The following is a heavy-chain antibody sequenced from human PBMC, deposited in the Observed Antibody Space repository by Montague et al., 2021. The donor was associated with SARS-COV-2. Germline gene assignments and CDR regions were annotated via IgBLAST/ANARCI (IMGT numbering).Heavy chain of an antibody. V-gene: IGHV4-34*01. CDR3: VRSVGRRGTLYSSGWSKYPFYF. D-gene: IGHD6-19*01. J-gene: IGHJ4*02. CDR1: GESFSEYI. CDR2: INHRGLT. Sequence: SETLSLTCAVYGESFSEYIWNWIRQPPGKGLEWIGEINHRGLTKYNPSLNSRVTLSVDTSRNQFSLKLNSVAAADTAMYYCVRSVGRRGTLYSSGWSKYPFYFWGQGTLVTVSS.